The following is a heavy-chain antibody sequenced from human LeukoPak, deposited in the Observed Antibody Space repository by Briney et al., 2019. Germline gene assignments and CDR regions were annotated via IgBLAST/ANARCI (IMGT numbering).Heavy chain of an antibody. CDR2: IYSGGTP. CDR1: GFTVSSSY. V-gene: IGHV3-53*01. Sequence: GGSLRLSCAASGFTVSSSYMSWVRQAPGKRLEWISVIYSGGTPYYGVSVKGRSTISRDNSKNAVYLEMSSLTADDTAVYYCARIHTSGFYFEDWGQGTLVTVSS. D-gene: IGHD6-19*01. CDR3: ARIHTSGFYFED. J-gene: IGHJ4*02.